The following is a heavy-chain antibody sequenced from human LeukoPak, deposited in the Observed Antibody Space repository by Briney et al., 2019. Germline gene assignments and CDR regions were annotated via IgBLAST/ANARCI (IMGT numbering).Heavy chain of an antibody. V-gene: IGHV1-18*01. J-gene: IGHJ5*02. CDR1: GYTFTSYG. D-gene: IGHD2-2*01. CDR3: ARGSDCSSTSCYGGIWFDP. CDR2: ISAYNGNT. Sequence: ASVKVSCKASGYTFTSYGISRVRQAPGQGLEWMGWISAYNGNTNYAQKLQGRVTMTTDTSTSTAYMELRSLRSDDTAVYYFARGSDCSSTSCYGGIWFDPWGQGTLVTVSS.